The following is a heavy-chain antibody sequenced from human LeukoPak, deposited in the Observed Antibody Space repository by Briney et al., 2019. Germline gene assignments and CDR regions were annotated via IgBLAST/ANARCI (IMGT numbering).Heavy chain of an antibody. J-gene: IGHJ4*02. Sequence: KPSQTLFPTCTVSGGPISCGRYYWSSIRQPAGKGLEWIGRIYTSWSTNYNPSPQSRLTISVDTSKNQFSLKLSSVTAADTAVYYCARDKGILGVGYYFDYWGQGTLVTVSS. CDR1: GGPISCGRYY. CDR3: ARDKGILGVGYYFDY. D-gene: IGHD3-3*01. V-gene: IGHV4-61*02. CDR2: IYTSWST.